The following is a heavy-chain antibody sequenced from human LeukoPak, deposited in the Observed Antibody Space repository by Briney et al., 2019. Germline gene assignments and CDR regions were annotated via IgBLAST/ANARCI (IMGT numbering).Heavy chain of an antibody. CDR1: GFTFRSHA. CDR2: IYGNGGTT. V-gene: IGHV3-23*01. D-gene: IGHD2-21*01. Sequence: PRGSLRLSCVGSGFTFRSHAMSWVRQAPEKGLEFVSGIYGNGGTTYYADSVKGRFSISRDNSKNTLYLQMDSLRGEDTAVYYCAKDFRIGYSAHFDYWGQGALVTVSS. J-gene: IGHJ4*02. CDR3: AKDFRIGYSAHFDY.